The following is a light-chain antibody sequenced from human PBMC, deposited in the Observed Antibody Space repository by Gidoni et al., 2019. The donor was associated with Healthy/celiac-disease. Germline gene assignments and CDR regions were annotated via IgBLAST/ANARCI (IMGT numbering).Light chain of an antibody. CDR1: QSISSY. CDR2: AAS. J-gene: IGKJ3*01. CDR3: QQRYSTPIT. Sequence: DIQMTQSPSSLSASVGDRVTITCRESQSISSYLNWYQQKPGKAPKLLIYAASSLQSGVPSRFSGSGSGTDFTLTISSLQPEDFATYYCQQRYSTPITFGPGTKVDIK. V-gene: IGKV1-39*01.